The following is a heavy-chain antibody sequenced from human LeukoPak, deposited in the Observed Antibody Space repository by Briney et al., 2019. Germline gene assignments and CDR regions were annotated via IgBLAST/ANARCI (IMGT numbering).Heavy chain of an antibody. CDR2: IYTSGST. J-gene: IGHJ5*02. D-gene: IGHD4-17*01. CDR3: ARDQGRTVTLGWFDP. CDR1: GVSMSSYY. V-gene: IGHV4-4*07. Sequence: PSETLSLTCTVSGVSMSSYYWSWIRQPAGKGLEWIGRIYTSGSTNYNPSLKSRVTMSVDTSKNQFSLKLSSVTAADTAVYYCARDQGRTVTLGWFDPWGQGTLVTVSS.